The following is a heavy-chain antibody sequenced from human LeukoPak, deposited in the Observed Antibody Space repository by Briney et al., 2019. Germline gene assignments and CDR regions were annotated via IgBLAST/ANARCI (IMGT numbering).Heavy chain of an antibody. CDR1: GGSISSYY. D-gene: IGHD3-22*01. V-gene: IGHV4-59*01. J-gene: IGHJ6*02. Sequence: SETLSLTCTVSGGSISSYYWSWIRQPPGKGLEWIGYIYYSGSTNYNPSLKSRVTISVDTSKNQFSLKLSSVTAADTAVYYCARDRVDSSGQYYYYYGMDVWGQGATVTVSS. CDR2: IYYSGST. CDR3: ARDRVDSSGQYYYYYGMDV.